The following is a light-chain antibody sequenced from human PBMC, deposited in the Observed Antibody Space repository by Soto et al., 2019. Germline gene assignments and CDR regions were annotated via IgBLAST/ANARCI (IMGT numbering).Light chain of an antibody. CDR1: QGVSRK. V-gene: IGKV3-15*01. Sequence: DIVMTQSPATLSVAPGDRVTFSCRASQGVSRKLAWYQHKPGQAPRLLISGASTGATGIPARFSGSGSGTECTLTISRLEPEDFAVYYCQQYGNSPITLGQGTRLEIK. J-gene: IGKJ5*01. CDR3: QQYGNSPIT. CDR2: GAS.